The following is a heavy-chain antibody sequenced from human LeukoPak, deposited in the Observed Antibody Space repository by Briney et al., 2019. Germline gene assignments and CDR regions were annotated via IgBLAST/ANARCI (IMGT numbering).Heavy chain of an antibody. Sequence: PGGSLRLSCAVSGFTFSSCEMNWVRQAPGKGLEWISYISSCSGSTIYYADSVKGRFTISRDNAKNSLYLQMNSLRAEDTAVYYCARVLGFSYGSDYWGQGTLVTVSS. CDR2: ISSCSGSTI. CDR3: ARVLGFSYGSDY. CDR1: GFTFSSCE. J-gene: IGHJ4*02. V-gene: IGHV3-48*03. D-gene: IGHD5-18*01.